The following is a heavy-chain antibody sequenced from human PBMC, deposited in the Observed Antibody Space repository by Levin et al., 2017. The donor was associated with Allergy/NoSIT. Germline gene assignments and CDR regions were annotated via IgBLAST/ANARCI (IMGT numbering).Heavy chain of an antibody. D-gene: IGHD3-16*02. Sequence: SETLSLTCTVSGGSISGYYWTWIREPPGKGLEWIGHIHYTGVTNYNPSLKSRVAMSIDMSKNQFSLKLSSVTAADTAMYFCARGLAESSRYTHGYWGQGTLVTVSS. V-gene: IGHV4-59*01. J-gene: IGHJ4*02. CDR3: ARGLAESSRYTHGY. CDR1: GGSISGYY. CDR2: IHYTGVT.